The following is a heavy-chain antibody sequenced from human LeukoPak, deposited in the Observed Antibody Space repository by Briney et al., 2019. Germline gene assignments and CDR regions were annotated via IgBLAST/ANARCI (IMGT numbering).Heavy chain of an antibody. V-gene: IGHV1-2*06. J-gene: IGHJ4*02. Sequence: ASVKVSCKASGYTFTGYYMHWVRQAPGQGLEWMGRINPNSGGTNYAQKFQGRVTVTRDTSISTAYMELSRLRSDDTAVYYCARVCSSTSCYNPDFDYWGQGTLVTVSS. CDR2: INPNSGGT. CDR3: ARVCSSTSCYNPDFDY. CDR1: GYTFTGYY. D-gene: IGHD2-2*02.